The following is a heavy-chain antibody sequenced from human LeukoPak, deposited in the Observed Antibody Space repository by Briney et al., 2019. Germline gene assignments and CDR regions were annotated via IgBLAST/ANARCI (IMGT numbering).Heavy chain of an antibody. Sequence: ASVKVSCKVSGYTLTELSMHWVRQAPGKGLEWMGGFDPEDGETIYAQKFQGRVTMTVDTSTDTAYMELSSLRSEDTAVYYCATAPPGEWELNDAFDIWGQGTMVTVSS. CDR2: FDPEDGET. J-gene: IGHJ3*02. CDR1: GYTLTELS. CDR3: ATAPPGEWELNDAFDI. D-gene: IGHD3-10*01. V-gene: IGHV1-24*01.